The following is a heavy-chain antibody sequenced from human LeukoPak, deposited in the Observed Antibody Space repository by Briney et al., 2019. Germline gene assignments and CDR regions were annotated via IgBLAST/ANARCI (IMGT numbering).Heavy chain of an antibody. D-gene: IGHD5-18*01. CDR1: GYTFTGYY. CDR3: ASNLDTAMVTLDY. J-gene: IGHJ4*02. CDR2: INPNSGGT. V-gene: IGHV1-2*02. Sequence: ASVKVSCKASGYTFTGYYMHWVRQAPGQGLEWMGWINPNSGGTNYAQKLQGRVTMTTDTSTSAAYMELRSLRSDDTAVYYCASNLDTAMVTLDYWGQGTLVTVSS.